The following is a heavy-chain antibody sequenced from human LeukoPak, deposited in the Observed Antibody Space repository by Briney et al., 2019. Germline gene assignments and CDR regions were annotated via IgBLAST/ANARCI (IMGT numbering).Heavy chain of an antibody. D-gene: IGHD3-22*01. Sequence: SETLSLTCTVSGGSISSSSYYWGWIRQPPGKGLEWIGEINHSGSTNYNPSLKSRVTISVDTSKNQFSLKLSSVTAADTAVYYCARRRRGYYSGYFDYWGQGTLVTVSS. J-gene: IGHJ4*02. V-gene: IGHV4-39*07. CDR2: INHSGST. CDR3: ARRRRGYYSGYFDY. CDR1: GGSISSSSYY.